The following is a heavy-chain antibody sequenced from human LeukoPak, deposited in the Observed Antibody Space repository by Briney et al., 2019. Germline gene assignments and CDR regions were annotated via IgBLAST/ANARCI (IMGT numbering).Heavy chain of an antibody. J-gene: IGHJ4*02. V-gene: IGHV3-23*01. CDR2: ISASGGTT. CDR3: AKDFHGDFPYFFDY. Sequence: PGGSLRLSCAASGFTFSNFAMSWVRQAPGKVLEWVSSISASGGTTYYADSVKGRFTISRDNSKNTFNLQMNSLRAEDTALYYCAKDFHGDFPYFFDYWGQGTLVTVSS. CDR1: GFTFSNFA.